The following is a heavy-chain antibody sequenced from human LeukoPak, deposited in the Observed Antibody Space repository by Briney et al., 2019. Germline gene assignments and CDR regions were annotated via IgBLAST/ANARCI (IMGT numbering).Heavy chain of an antibody. CDR2: ISSSGGST. D-gene: IGHD3-10*01. CDR1: GFTFSSYA. CDR3: AKAQSSGSYFNWFDP. J-gene: IGHJ5*02. V-gene: IGHV3-23*01. Sequence: PGGSLRLSCAASGFTFSSYAMSWVRQAPGKGLEWVSAISSSGGSTYYADSVKGRFTISRDNSKNTLYLQMNSLRAEDTAVYYCAKAQSSGSYFNWFDPWGQGTLVTVSS.